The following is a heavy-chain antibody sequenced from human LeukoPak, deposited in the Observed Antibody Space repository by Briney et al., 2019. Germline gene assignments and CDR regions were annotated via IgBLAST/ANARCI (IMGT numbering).Heavy chain of an antibody. Sequence: PGGSLRLSCAASGFTVSSNYMSWVRQAPGKGLEWVSAISGSGGGTYYADSVMGRFTISRDNAKSTVFLQMNSLRAEDTAVYYCAKRSPYYFDYWGQGILVTVSS. CDR3: AKRSPYYFDY. CDR2: ISGSGGGT. J-gene: IGHJ4*02. V-gene: IGHV3-23*01. CDR1: GFTVSSNY.